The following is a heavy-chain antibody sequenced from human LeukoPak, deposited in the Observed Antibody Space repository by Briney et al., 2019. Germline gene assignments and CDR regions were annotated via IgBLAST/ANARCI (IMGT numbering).Heavy chain of an antibody. Sequence: SETLSLTCAVYGGSFSGYYWSWIRQPPGKGLEWIGEINHSGSTNYNPSLKSRVTISVDTSKNQFSLKLSSVTAADTAVYYCARAGYGYAPYDFWSGYYIGLDYWGQGTLVTVSS. D-gene: IGHD3-3*01. J-gene: IGHJ4*02. CDR1: GGSFSGYY. V-gene: IGHV4-34*01. CDR2: INHSGST. CDR3: ARAGYGYAPYDFWSGYYIGLDY.